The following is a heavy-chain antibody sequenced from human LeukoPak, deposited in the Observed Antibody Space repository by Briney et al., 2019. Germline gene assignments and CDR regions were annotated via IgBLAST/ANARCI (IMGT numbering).Heavy chain of an antibody. V-gene: IGHV1-18*01. CDR3: ARDRYYYDSSGYYDY. D-gene: IGHD3-22*01. Sequence: ASVKVSCKASGYTFTSYGISWVRQAPGQGLEWMGWISAYNGNTNYAQKLQGRVTMTTDTSTSTAYMELRNLRSDDTAVYYCARDRYYYDSSGYYDYWGQGTLVTVSS. CDR1: GYTFTSYG. CDR2: ISAYNGNT. J-gene: IGHJ4*02.